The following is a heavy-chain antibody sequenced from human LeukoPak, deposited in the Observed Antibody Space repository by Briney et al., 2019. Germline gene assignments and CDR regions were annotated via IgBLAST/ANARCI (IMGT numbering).Heavy chain of an antibody. CDR1: GNTLTDLS. Sequence: ASVKVSCKVSGNTLTDLSVHWVRQVPGKGLEWMGGLDHEHRAIIYAQKFQGRVTMTEDISTDIAFMELSSLRSEDTALYYCATSEVGPTLDSWGQGTLVTVSS. CDR3: ATSEVGPTLDS. V-gene: IGHV1-24*01. J-gene: IGHJ5*01. D-gene: IGHD1-26*01. CDR2: LDHEHRAI.